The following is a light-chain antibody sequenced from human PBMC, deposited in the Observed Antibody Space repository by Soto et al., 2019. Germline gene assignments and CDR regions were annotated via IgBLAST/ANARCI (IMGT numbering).Light chain of an antibody. CDR1: QEISND. V-gene: IGKV1-33*01. J-gene: IGKJ1*01. CDR2: DAS. Sequence: DIQMIQSPSSLSASVGDRVTITCQASQEISNDLNWYQQKPGKAPKLLIYDASNLERGVPSRFSGRVSGTDFTFTISSLQPEAFATYYCQQYDHLPRTFGRGTKVEIK. CDR3: QQYDHLPRT.